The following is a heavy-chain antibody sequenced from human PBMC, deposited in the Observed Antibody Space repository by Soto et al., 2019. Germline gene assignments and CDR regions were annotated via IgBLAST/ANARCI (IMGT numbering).Heavy chain of an antibody. Sequence: ASVKVSCKASGYTFTSYYIHWVRQDPGHGLEWMGIINPSGGSTSYAQKFQGRVTMTWDTSTSTAYMELSSLRSEDTAVYYCAAESYYESNGTKGRIDWGQGTLVTVSS. J-gene: IGHJ4*02. CDR2: INPSGGST. V-gene: IGHV1-46*01. CDR1: GYTFTSYY. D-gene: IGHD3-22*01. CDR3: AAESYYESNGTKGRID.